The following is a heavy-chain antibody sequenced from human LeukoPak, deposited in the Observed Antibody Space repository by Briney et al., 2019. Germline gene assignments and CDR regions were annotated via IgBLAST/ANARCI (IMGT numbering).Heavy chain of an antibody. CDR3: AKGRGDIVATIDY. D-gene: IGHD5-12*01. Sequence: GGSLRLSCAAPGFTFDDYAMHWVRQAPGKGLEWVTGISWNSGSIGYADSVKGRFTISRDSAKNSLYLQMNSLRAEDTALYYCAKGRGDIVATIDYWGQGTLVTVSS. CDR1: GFTFDDYA. V-gene: IGHV3-9*01. J-gene: IGHJ4*02. CDR2: ISWNSGSI.